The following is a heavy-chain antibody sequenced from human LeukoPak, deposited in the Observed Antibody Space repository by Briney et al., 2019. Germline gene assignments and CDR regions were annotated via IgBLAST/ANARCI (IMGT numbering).Heavy chain of an antibody. CDR3: ARGSDVWGSYLDY. CDR2: IKQDGSEK. J-gene: IGHJ4*02. CDR1: GFTFSSYW. V-gene: IGHV3-7*01. Sequence: GGSLRLSCAASGFTFSSYWMSRVRQAPGKGLEWVANIKQDGSEKDYVDSVKGRFTISRDNAKNSLYLQMNSLRAEDTAVYYCARGSDVWGSYLDYWGQGTLVTVSS. D-gene: IGHD3-16*01.